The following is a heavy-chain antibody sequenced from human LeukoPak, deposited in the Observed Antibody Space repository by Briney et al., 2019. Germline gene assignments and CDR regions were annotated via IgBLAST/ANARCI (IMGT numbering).Heavy chain of an antibody. D-gene: IGHD3-22*01. CDR1: GFTFSSYG. Sequence: HPGGSLRLSCAASGFTFSSYGMHWVRQAPGKGLEWVAVISYDGSNKYYADSVKGRFTISRDNSKNTLYLQMNSLRAEDTAVYYCAKDQNQYYYDGSGYPIDLWGRGTLVTVSS. CDR3: AKDQNQYYYDGSGYPIDL. V-gene: IGHV3-30*18. CDR2: ISYDGSNK. J-gene: IGHJ2*01.